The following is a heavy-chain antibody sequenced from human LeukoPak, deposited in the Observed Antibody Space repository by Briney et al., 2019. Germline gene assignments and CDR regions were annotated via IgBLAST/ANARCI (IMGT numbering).Heavy chain of an antibody. CDR2: IYYSGST. CDR3: ARSVILTGYFGWFDP. Sequence: KPSETLSLTCTVSGDSISSYYWSWLRQPPGKGLEWLGYIYYSGSTNYNPSLKSRVTISVDTSKNQFSLKLSSVTAADTAVYYCARSVILTGYFGWFDPWGQGTLVTVSS. D-gene: IGHD3-9*01. J-gene: IGHJ5*02. V-gene: IGHV4-59*08. CDR1: GDSISSYY.